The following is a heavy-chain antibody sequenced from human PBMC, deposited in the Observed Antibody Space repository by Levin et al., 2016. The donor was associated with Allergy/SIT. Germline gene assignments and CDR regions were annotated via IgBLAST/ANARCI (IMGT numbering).Heavy chain of an antibody. V-gene: IGHV3-15*01. CDR1: GFTFSNAW. CDR3: TTDEGSGSYPGNY. CDR2: IKSKTDGGTT. D-gene: IGHD1-26*01. Sequence: ETLSLTCAASGFTFSNAWMSWVRQAPGKGLEWVGRIKSKTDGGTTDYAAPVKGRFTISRDDSKNTLYLQMNSLKTEDTAVYYCTTDEGSGSYPGNYWGQGTLVTVPQ. J-gene: IGHJ4*02.